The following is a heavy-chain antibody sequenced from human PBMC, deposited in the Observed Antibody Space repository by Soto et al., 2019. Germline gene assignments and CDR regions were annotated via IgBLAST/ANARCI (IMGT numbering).Heavy chain of an antibody. CDR1: GFTFSSYA. Sequence: GGPLRLSCAASGFTFSSYAMSWVRQAPGKGLEWVSAISGSGGSTYYADSVKGRFTISRDNSKNTLYLQMNSLRAEDTAVYYCASRKSAYDSSGYSVEWFDPWGQGTLVTVSS. J-gene: IGHJ5*02. CDR3: ASRKSAYDSSGYSVEWFDP. CDR2: ISGSGGST. V-gene: IGHV3-23*01. D-gene: IGHD3-22*01.